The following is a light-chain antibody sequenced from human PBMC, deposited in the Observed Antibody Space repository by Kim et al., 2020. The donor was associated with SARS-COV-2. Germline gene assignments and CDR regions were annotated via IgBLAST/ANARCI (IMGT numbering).Light chain of an antibody. CDR2: AAS. CDR3: QQYYSYLPLT. V-gene: IGKV1-8*01. Sequence: STGDRVTITCRASQGISSYLAWYQQKPGKAPKLLIYAASTLQSGVPSRFSGSGSGTDFTLTISCLQSEDFATYYCQQYYSYLPLTFGGGTKVDIK. CDR1: QGISSY. J-gene: IGKJ4*01.